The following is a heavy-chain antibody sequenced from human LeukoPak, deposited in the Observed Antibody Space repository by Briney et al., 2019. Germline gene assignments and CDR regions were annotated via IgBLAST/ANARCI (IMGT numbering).Heavy chain of an antibody. CDR1: GFTFSSYA. J-gene: IGHJ4*02. Sequence: GGSLRLSCAASGFTFSSYAMTWVRQAPGKGLQWVSTISVSGDNTYYADSVKGRFTISRDTSKSTLYLQINSLKDEDTAVYYCAKYGSGTYYNGLYWGQGTLVTVSS. CDR3: AKYGSGTYYNGLY. CDR2: ISVSGDNT. D-gene: IGHD3-10*01. V-gene: IGHV3-23*01.